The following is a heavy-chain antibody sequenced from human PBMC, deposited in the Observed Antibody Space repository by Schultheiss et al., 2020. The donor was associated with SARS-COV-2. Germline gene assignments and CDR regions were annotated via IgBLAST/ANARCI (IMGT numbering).Heavy chain of an antibody. Sequence: SETLSLTCTVSGGSISSYYWNWIRQPPGKGLEWIGYIYYSGSTNYNPSLKSRVTISVDTSKNQFSLKLSSVTAADTAVYYCAGGWELPYYFDYWGQGTLVTVSS. CDR3: AGGWELPYYFDY. V-gene: IGHV4-59*01. CDR1: GGSISSYY. J-gene: IGHJ4*02. CDR2: IYYSGST. D-gene: IGHD1-26*01.